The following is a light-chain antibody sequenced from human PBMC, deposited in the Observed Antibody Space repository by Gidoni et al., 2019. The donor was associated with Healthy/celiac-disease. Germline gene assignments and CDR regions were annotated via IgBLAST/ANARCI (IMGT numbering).Light chain of an antibody. Sequence: IQMTQSPSSVSASGGDRVTITCRARQGISSWLTWYHQKPWKAPKLLIYASSSLQSWVPSRFSGSGSGTDFTLTISSLPPEDFVTYYCQQDNRFPWTFGQXTKVEIK. CDR3: QQDNRFPWT. V-gene: IGKV1-12*02. CDR1: QGISSW. CDR2: ASS. J-gene: IGKJ1*01.